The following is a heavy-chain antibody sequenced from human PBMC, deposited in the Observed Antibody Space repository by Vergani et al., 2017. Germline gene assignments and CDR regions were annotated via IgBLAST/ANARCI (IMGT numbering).Heavy chain of an antibody. D-gene: IGHD6-13*01. V-gene: IGHV3-43D*03. CDR2: ISWDGGST. J-gene: IGHJ4*02. CDR1: GFTFDDYA. CDR3: AKGIAAAVRYHTHY. Sequence: VQLVESGGGVVQPGGSLRLSCAASGFTFDDYAMHWVRQAPGKGLEWVSLISWDGGSTYYADSVKGRFTISRDNSKNSLYLQMNSLRAEDTAVYYCAKGIAAAVRYHTHYWGQGTLVTVSS.